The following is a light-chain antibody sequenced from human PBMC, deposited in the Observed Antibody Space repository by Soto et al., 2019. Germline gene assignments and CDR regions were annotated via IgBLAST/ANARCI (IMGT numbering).Light chain of an antibody. CDR2: GAS. J-gene: IGKJ1*01. CDR3: QQYNNWPPWT. CDR1: QSVSSN. V-gene: IGKV3-15*01. Sequence: EIVMTQSPATLSVSPWERATLSCRASQSVSSNLAWYQQKPGQAPRLLIYGASTRATGIPARFSGSGSGTEFTLNIRSLQSEDFAVYYCQQYNNWPPWTFGQGPKVDIK.